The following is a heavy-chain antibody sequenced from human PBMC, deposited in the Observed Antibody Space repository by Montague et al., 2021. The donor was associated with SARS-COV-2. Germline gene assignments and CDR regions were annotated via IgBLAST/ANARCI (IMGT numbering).Heavy chain of an antibody. D-gene: IGHD3-16*01. V-gene: IGHV4-31*03. Sequence: TLSLTCTVSGGSISSGGYYWRWVRQPPGKGLDWIGYIFYRGGTYYNSSLKSRVSMSVDTSKIQFSLNLTSVTAADTAVYYCARANYYVMTSKAYAMDVWGQGTTVTVSS. J-gene: IGHJ6*01. CDR3: ARANYYVMTSKAYAMDV. CDR2: IFYRGGT. CDR1: GGSISSGGYY.